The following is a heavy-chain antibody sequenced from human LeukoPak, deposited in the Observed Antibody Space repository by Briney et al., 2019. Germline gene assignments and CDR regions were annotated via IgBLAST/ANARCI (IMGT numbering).Heavy chain of an antibody. Sequence: SVTLSLTCTVSGGSISSYYWSWIRQPPGKGLEWIGYIYNSGSTNYNPSLRSRVTISVDTSKKQFSLKLSSVTAADTAVYYCATSSHDLLDTDYWGQGTLVTVSS. J-gene: IGHJ4*02. V-gene: IGHV4-59*01. D-gene: IGHD3-22*01. CDR1: GGSISSYY. CDR3: ATSSHDLLDTDY. CDR2: IYNSGST.